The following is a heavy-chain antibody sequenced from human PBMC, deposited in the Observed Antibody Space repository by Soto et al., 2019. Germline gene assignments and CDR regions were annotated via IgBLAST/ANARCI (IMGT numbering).Heavy chain of an antibody. CDR1: GGSFSGYY. CDR2: INHSGST. J-gene: IGHJ4*02. CDR3: ATLLTTERYNGGGSGY. V-gene: IGHV4-34*01. D-gene: IGHD3-16*01. Sequence: PSETLSLTCAVYGGSFSGYYWSWIRQPPGRGLEWIGEINHSGSTNYNPSLKSRVTISVDTSKNQFSLKLSSVTAADTAVYYCATLLTTERYNGGGSGYWGQGTLVTVSS.